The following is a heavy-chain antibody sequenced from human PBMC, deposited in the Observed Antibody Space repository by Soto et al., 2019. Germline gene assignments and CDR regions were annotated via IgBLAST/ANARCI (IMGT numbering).Heavy chain of an antibody. CDR1: GFTFSSYG. V-gene: IGHV3-30*18. CDR3: AKDFGDYEGYYYYYYGMDV. Sequence: GGSLRLSCAASGFTFSSYGMHWVRQAPGKGLEWVAVISYDGSNKYYADSVKGRFTISRDNSKNTLYLQMNSLRAEDTAVYYCAKDFGDYEGYYYYYYGMDVWGQGTTVTVSS. D-gene: IGHD4-17*01. J-gene: IGHJ6*02. CDR2: ISYDGSNK.